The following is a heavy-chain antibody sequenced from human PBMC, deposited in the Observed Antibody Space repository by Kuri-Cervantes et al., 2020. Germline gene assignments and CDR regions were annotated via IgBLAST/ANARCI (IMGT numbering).Heavy chain of an antibody. Sequence: SETLSLTCAVSGDSISSSNWWSWVRQPPGKGLEWIGEIYHSGSTNYNPSLKSRVTISVDKSKNQFSLKLSSVTAADTAVYYCARDGGYSSSWYKGFDPWGQGTLVTVSS. J-gene: IGHJ5*02. CDR1: GDSISSSNW. D-gene: IGHD6-13*01. V-gene: IGHV4-4*02. CDR3: ARDGGYSSSWYKGFDP. CDR2: IYHSGST.